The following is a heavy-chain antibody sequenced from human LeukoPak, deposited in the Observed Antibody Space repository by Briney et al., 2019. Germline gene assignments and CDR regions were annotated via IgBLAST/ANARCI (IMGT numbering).Heavy chain of an antibody. CDR3: AKDDYGDYVPFH. Sequence: GGSLRLSCAASGFTFSSYAMSWVRQAPGKGPEWVSAISGSGGSTCYADSVKGRFTISRDNSKNTLYLQMNSLRAEDTAVYYCAKDDYGDYVPFHWGQGTLVTVSS. D-gene: IGHD4-17*01. J-gene: IGHJ4*02. CDR2: ISGSGGST. CDR1: GFTFSSYA. V-gene: IGHV3-23*01.